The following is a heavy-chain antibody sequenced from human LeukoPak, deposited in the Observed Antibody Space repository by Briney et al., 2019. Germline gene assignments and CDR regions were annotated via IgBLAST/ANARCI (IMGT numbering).Heavy chain of an antibody. V-gene: IGHV3-48*04. J-gene: IGHJ4*02. Sequence: GGTLRLSCSASGFTFTTYGMTWVRQAPGKGLEWISHSNEGATIIYYGDCVKGRFTISRDNGKNSLYLQMSSLRAEDTAVYYCASNGGSYSSSGPKYWGQGTLVTVSS. D-gene: IGHD3-22*01. CDR3: ASNGGSYSSSGPKY. CDR2: SNEGATII. CDR1: GFTFTTYG.